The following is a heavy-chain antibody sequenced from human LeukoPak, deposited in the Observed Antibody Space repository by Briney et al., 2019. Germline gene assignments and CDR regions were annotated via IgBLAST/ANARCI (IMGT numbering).Heavy chain of an antibody. J-gene: IGHJ4*02. CDR3: ARGGTWFPFDY. D-gene: IGHD3-22*01. V-gene: IGHV4-59*01. Sequence: SETLSLTCTVSGGSISSYYWSWIRQPPGKGLEWIGYIYYSGSTNYNPSLKGRVTISVDTSKNQFSLKLSSVTAADTAVYYCARGGTWFPFDYWGQGTLVTVSS. CDR2: IYYSGST. CDR1: GGSISSYY.